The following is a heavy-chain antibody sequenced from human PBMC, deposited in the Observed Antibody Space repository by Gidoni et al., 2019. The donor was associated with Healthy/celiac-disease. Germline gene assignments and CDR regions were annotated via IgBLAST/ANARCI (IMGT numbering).Heavy chain of an antibody. V-gene: IGHV3-21*01. J-gene: IGHJ4*02. CDR3: ARILCGPGGQNSPCYFDY. CDR1: GFTFSSYS. Sequence: EVQLVESGGGLVKPGGSLRLSCAASGFTFSSYSMNWVRQAPGKGLEWVSSISSSSSYIYYADSVKGRFTISRDNAKNSLYLQMNSLRAEDTAVYYCARILCGPGGQNSPCYFDYWGQGTLVTVSS. CDR2: ISSSSSYI. D-gene: IGHD3-9*01.